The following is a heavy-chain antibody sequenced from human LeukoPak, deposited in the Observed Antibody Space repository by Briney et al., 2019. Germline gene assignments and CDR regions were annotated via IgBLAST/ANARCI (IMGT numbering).Heavy chain of an antibody. V-gene: IGHV3-15*01. CDR1: GFTFSNAW. D-gene: IGHD6-19*01. J-gene: IGHJ4*02. CDR3: ATGQWLILYY. Sequence: PGGSLRLSCAASGFTFSNAWMSWVRQAPGKGLEWVGRIKSKTDGGTTDYAAPAKGRFTISRDDSKNTLYLQMNSLKTEDTAVYFCATGQWLILYYWGQGTLVTVSS. CDR2: IKSKTDGGTT.